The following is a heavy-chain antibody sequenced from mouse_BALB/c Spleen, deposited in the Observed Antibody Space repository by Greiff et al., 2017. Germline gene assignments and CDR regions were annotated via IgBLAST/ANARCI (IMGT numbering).Heavy chain of an antibody. D-gene: IGHD3-1*01. CDR3: ARGLTSYYFDY. Sequence: EVKLMESGGGLVKPGGSLKLSCAASGFTFSSYTMSWVRQTPEKRLEWVAYISNGGGSTYYPDTVKGRFTISRDNAKNTLYLQMSSLKSEDTAMYYCARGLTSYYFDYWGQGTTLTVSS. J-gene: IGHJ2*01. CDR1: GFTFSSYT. V-gene: IGHV5-12-2*01. CDR2: ISNGGGST.